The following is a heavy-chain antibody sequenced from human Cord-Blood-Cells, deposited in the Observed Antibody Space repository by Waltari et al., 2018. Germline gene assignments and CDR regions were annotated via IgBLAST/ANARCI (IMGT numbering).Heavy chain of an antibody. CDR1: GFPFSSYP. CDR3: ARDFSFGELNY. D-gene: IGHD3-10*01. J-gene: IGHJ4*02. Sequence: QVQLVESGGGVVQPGRSLRLPCAASGFPFSSYPIHWARQAPGKGLEWVAVISYDGSNKYYADSVKGRFTISRDNSKNTLYLQMNSLRAEDTAVYYCARDFSFGELNYWGQGTLVTVSS. CDR2: ISYDGSNK. V-gene: IGHV3-30-3*01.